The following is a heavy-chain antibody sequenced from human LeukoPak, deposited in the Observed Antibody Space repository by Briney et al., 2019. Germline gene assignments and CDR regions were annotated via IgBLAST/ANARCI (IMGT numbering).Heavy chain of an antibody. Sequence: GGSLRLSCAASGFTFSTYSMNWVRQAPGKGLVWVPRIISDGSTTSYADSVKGRFTISRDNAKNTLYLQMNSLRAEDTAVYYCAREDVDIAVAASGAFDIWGQGTMVTVSS. CDR1: GFTFSTYS. V-gene: IGHV3-74*01. CDR3: AREDVDIAVAASGAFDI. J-gene: IGHJ3*02. CDR2: IISDGSTT. D-gene: IGHD6-19*01.